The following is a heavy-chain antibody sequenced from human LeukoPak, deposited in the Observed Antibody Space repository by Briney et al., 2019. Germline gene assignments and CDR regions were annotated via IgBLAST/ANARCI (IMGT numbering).Heavy chain of an antibody. Sequence: QPGGSLRLSCAASGFTFSSYAMSWVRQAPGKGLEWVSAISGSGGSTYYADSVKGRFTISRDNSKNTLYPQMNSLRAEDTAVYYCAKGITIFGVVYDAFDIWGQGTMVTVSS. CDR3: AKGITIFGVVYDAFDI. V-gene: IGHV3-23*01. CDR1: GFTFSSYA. CDR2: ISGSGGST. D-gene: IGHD3-3*01. J-gene: IGHJ3*02.